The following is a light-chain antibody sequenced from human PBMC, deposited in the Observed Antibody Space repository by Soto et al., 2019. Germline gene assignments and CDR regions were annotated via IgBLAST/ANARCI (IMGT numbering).Light chain of an antibody. CDR2: EGS. CDR1: SSDVGRYNI. V-gene: IGLV2-14*02. J-gene: IGLJ2*01. CDR3: SSSTNTNTLVI. Sequence: QSVLTQPASVSGSPGQSITISCTGTSSDVGRYNIVSWYQQHPGKAPKLMIYEGSKRPSGVSNRFSGSKSGNTASLTISGLQAEDQAIYFCSSSTNTNTLVIFGGGTKVTVL.